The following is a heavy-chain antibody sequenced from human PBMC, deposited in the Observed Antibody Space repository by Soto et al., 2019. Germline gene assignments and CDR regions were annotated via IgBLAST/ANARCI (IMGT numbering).Heavy chain of an antibody. CDR2: ISGDTT. Sequence: GGCMKLSCVASGSTVSSEVISGVRQAPGKGLEWVSGISGDTTYYADSVQGRFTISRDDFKNTLFLQMNSLRAEDTAVYRCATRDRVTSGSSHFYGTDVWGQGTTVTVSS. V-gene: IGHV3-23*01. CDR3: ATRDRVTSGSSHFYGTDV. J-gene: IGHJ6*02. CDR1: GSTVSSEV. D-gene: IGHD1-26*01.